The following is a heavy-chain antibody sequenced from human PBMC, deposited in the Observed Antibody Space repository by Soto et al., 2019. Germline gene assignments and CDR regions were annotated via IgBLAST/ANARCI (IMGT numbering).Heavy chain of an antibody. Sequence: SETLSLTCTVSGGSISSSSYYWGWIRQPPGKGLEWIGSIYYSGSTYYNPSLKSRVTISVDTSKNQFSLKLSSVTAADTAVYYCARITIFGVVANWFDPWGQGTLVTVSS. CDR3: ARITIFGVVANWFDP. J-gene: IGHJ5*02. D-gene: IGHD3-3*01. CDR2: IYYSGST. V-gene: IGHV4-39*01. CDR1: GGSISSSSYY.